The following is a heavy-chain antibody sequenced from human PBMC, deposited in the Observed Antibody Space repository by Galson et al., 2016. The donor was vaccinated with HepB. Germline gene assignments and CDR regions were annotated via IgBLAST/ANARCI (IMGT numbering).Heavy chain of an antibody. CDR3: ARIAVVGTHFDF. D-gene: IGHD6-19*01. J-gene: IGHJ4*02. V-gene: IGHV2-70*04. Sequence: PALVKPTQTLTVTCTLSGFSVNTSGMRVSWIRQPPGKALEWLARIDWDDEKFYNTSFKTRLTVSKDTSKNQVVLTMTNVDPVYTATYYCARIAVVGTHFDFWGQGTLITVSP. CDR2: IDWDDEK. CDR1: GFSVNTSGMR.